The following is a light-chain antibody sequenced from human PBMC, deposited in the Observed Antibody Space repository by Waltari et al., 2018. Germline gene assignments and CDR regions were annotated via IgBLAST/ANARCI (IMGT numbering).Light chain of an antibody. Sequence: QSVLTQPPSVSGAPGPRVTISCTGSSPDIGPGYGVPWYQQLPGTPPTLLIYGNHNRPSGVPDRFSGSKSVTSASLAITGLQAEDEADYYCRSHDNSRGVVFGGGTKLTVL. V-gene: IGLV1-40*01. CDR2: GNH. J-gene: IGLJ2*01. CDR3: RSHDNSRGVV. CDR1: SPDIGPGYG.